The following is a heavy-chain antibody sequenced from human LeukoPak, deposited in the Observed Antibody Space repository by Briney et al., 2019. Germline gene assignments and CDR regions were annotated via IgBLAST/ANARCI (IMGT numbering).Heavy chain of an antibody. V-gene: IGHV3-23*01. CDR3: AKESQREWELHAFDI. J-gene: IGHJ3*02. CDR2: ISGSGGST. D-gene: IGHD1-26*01. CDR1: GFTFSSHW. Sequence: GGSLRLSCAASGFTFSSHWMSWVRQAPGKGLEWVSAISGSGGSTYYADSVKGRFTISRDNSKNTLYLQMNSLRAEDTALYYCAKESQREWELHAFDIWGQGTMVTVSS.